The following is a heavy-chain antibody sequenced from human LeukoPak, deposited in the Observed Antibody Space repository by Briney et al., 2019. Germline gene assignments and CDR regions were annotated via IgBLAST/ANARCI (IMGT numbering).Heavy chain of an antibody. CDR2: ISYDGSNK. J-gene: IGHJ4*02. V-gene: IGHV3-30*04. Sequence: GGSLRLSCAASEFTFSSYAMHWVRQAPGKGLEWVAVISYDGSNKYYADSVKGRFTISRDNSKNTLYLQMNSLRAEDTAVYYCAREGPNALWYFDYWGQGTLVTVSS. CDR1: EFTFSSYA. CDR3: AREGPNALWYFDY. D-gene: IGHD3-16*01.